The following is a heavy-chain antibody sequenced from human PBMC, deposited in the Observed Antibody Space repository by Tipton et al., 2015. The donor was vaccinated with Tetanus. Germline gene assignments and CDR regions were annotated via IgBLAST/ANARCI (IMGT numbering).Heavy chain of an antibody. CDR2: INGGGDST. Sequence: SLRLSCAASGFTFSSYAMSWVRQAPGKGLEWVSAINGGGDSTYYADSVKGRFTISRDNSKNTLYLQMNSLRAEDTAVYYCAKEGLVATTSKSMFCIDYGGHGTLVTVSS. J-gene: IGHJ4*01. CDR1: GFTFSSYA. D-gene: IGHD1-26*01. CDR3: AKEGLVATTSKSMFCIDY. V-gene: IGHV3-23*01.